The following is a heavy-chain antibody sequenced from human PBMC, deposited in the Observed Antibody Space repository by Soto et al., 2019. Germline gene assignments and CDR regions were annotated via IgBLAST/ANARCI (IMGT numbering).Heavy chain of an antibody. J-gene: IGHJ6*02. CDR1: GFTLSSYW. CDR2: IKQDGSEK. CDR3: ARDNDYYYGMDV. V-gene: IGHV3-7*01. Sequence: EVQLVESGGGLVQPGGSLRLSCAASGFTLSSYWMSWVRQAPGKGLEWVANIKQDGSEKYYVDSVKGRFTISRDNAKNSLYLQMNSLRAEDTAVYYCARDNDYYYGMDVWGQGTTVTVSS.